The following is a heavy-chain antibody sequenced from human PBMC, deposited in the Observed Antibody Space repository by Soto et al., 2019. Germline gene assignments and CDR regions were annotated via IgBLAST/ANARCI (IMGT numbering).Heavy chain of an antibody. V-gene: IGHV3-30-3*01. D-gene: IGHD2-21*01. Sequence: GGTLRLACAPSGFTFSSYAMHWVRQAQGKGQEWGAVISYDGSNKYYADSVEGRFTISRDNSKNTLYLHMNSLRAEDTGGYYCARDKIIEQLLVHIFAYWGQGTLVTVSS. J-gene: IGHJ4*02. CDR2: ISYDGSNK. CDR3: ARDKIIEQLLVHIFAY. CDR1: GFTFSSYA.